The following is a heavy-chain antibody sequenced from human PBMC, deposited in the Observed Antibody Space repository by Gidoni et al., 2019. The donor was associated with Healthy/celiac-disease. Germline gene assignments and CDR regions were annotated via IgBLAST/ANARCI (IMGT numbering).Heavy chain of an antibody. CDR2: ISGSGGST. V-gene: IGHV3-23*01. D-gene: IGHD3-10*01. Sequence: EVQLLESGGGLVQPGGSLRLSCAASGFTFSSYAMSWVRQAPGKGLEWVSAISGSGGSTYYADSVKGRFTISRDNSKNTLYLQMNSLRAEDTAVYYCAKVAYYGSGTHPPGPFDYWGQGTLVTVSS. CDR3: AKVAYYGSGTHPPGPFDY. CDR1: GFTFSSYA. J-gene: IGHJ4*02.